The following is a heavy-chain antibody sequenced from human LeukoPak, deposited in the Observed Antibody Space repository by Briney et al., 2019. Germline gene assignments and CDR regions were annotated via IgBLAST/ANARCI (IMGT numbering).Heavy chain of an antibody. CDR1: GFTFSGAA. CDR3: ARTYSSGWYRP. J-gene: IGHJ5*02. CDR2: ISSSSSYI. D-gene: IGHD6-19*01. Sequence: GGSLRLSCAASGFTFSGAAMEWVRQAPGKGLEWVSSISSSSSYIYYADSVKGRFTISRDNAKNSLYLQMNSLRAEDTAVYYCARTYSSGWYRPWGQGTLVTVSS. V-gene: IGHV3-21*01.